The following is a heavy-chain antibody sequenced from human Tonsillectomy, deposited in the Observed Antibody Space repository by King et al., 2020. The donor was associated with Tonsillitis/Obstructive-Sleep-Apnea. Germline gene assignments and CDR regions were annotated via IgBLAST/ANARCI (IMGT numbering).Heavy chain of an antibody. CDR2: IYYTGST. CDR3: AVGGFNYFGP. Sequence: LQLQESGPGLVKPSETLSLTCTVSGGSIGTTNYYWGWIRQPPGKGLEWIGIIYYTGSTYYNPSLKSRVAISVDTSKNQFSLRLSSVTAADTAVYYCAVGGFNYFGPWGQGTLVTVSS. V-gene: IGHV4-39*01. J-gene: IGHJ5*02. CDR1: GGSIGTTNYY. D-gene: IGHD5-24*01.